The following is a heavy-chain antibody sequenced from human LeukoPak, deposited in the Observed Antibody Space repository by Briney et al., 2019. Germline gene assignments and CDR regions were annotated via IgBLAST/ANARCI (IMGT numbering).Heavy chain of an antibody. J-gene: IGHJ4*02. CDR3: AKDQGYGDYVFDY. CDR2: ISGSGGST. D-gene: IGHD4-17*01. V-gene: IGHV3-23*01. Sequence: GGSLRLSCAASGFTFSTYGMSWVRQAPGKGLEWVSAISGSGGSTYYADSVKGRFTISRDNSKNTLYLQMNSLRAEDTAVYYCAKDQGYGDYVFDYWGQGTLVTVSS. CDR1: GFTFSTYG.